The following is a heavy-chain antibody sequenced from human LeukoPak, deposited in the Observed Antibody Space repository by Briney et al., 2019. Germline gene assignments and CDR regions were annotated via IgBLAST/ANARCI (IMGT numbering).Heavy chain of an antibody. CDR2: INPSGGST. Sequence: GASVKVSCKASGYTFTSYYMHWVRQAPGQGLEWMGIINPSGGSTSYAQKFQGRVTMTRDTSTSTVYMELSSLRSEDTAVYYCAREGRYGSGSLGAFDIWGQGTMVTVSS. CDR1: GYTFTSYY. V-gene: IGHV1-46*01. CDR3: AREGRYGSGSLGAFDI. J-gene: IGHJ3*02. D-gene: IGHD3-10*01.